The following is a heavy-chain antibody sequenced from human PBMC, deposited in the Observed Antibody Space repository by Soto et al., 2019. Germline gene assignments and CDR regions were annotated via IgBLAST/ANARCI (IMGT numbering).Heavy chain of an antibody. Sequence: GGSLRLSCAASGFTFSSYAMHWVRQAPGKGLEWVAVISYDGSNKYYADSVKGRFTISRDNSKNTLYLQMNSLRAEDTAVYYCARQSPVAGYFDYWGQGTLVPVSS. J-gene: IGHJ4*02. V-gene: IGHV3-30-3*01. CDR1: GFTFSSYA. D-gene: IGHD6-19*01. CDR2: ISYDGSNK. CDR3: ARQSPVAGYFDY.